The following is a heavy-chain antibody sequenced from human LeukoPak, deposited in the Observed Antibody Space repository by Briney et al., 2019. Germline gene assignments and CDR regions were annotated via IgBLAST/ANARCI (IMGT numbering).Heavy chain of an antibody. D-gene: IGHD3-3*01. CDR3: ARGGVWQAFWSGNSDY. CDR2: ISSSSSYI. Sequence: GGSLRLSGAASGFTFISYSRNGVRKAPGRGREGASSISSSSSYIYYADSVKGRFTISRDNAKNSLYLQMNSLRAEDTAVYYCARGGVWQAFWSGNSDYWGQGTLVTVSS. J-gene: IGHJ4*02. CDR1: GFTFISYS. V-gene: IGHV3-21*01.